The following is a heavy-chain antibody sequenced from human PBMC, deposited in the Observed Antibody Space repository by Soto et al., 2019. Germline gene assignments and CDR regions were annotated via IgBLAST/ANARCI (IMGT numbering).Heavy chain of an antibody. CDR2: IDSSGEK. V-gene: IGHV2-26*01. CDR1: GLSITESAMG. J-gene: IGHJ5*02. D-gene: IGHD6-19*01. Sequence: QVTLKESGPVLVKPTETLTLRCTVSGLSITESAMGVSWIRQPPGQPLEWLAHIDSSGEKSYRTFLKSRLAISKDTSKSQIVLTMTNMDPADTATYYCARRHLAVAVSPWFDPWGHGIPVTVSS. CDR3: ARRHLAVAVSPWFDP.